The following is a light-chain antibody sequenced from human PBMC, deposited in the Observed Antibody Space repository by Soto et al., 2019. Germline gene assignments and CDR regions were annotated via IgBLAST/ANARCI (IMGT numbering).Light chain of an antibody. CDR1: DSNIGSNP. V-gene: IGLV1-44*01. CDR2: SNY. J-gene: IGLJ2*01. Sequence: VLTQPPSASGTPGQRVTISCSGSDSNIGSNPVHWYQQFPGTAPKVLIYSNYQRPSGVPDRFSGSKSGTSASLAISGLQSEDEADYYCAAWDDRLSDLLFGGGTKVTVL. CDR3: AAWDDRLSDLL.